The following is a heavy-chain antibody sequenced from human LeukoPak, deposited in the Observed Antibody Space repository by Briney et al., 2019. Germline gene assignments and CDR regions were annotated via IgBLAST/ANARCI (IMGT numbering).Heavy chain of an antibody. CDR1: GFTFDDYA. Sequence: GGSLRLSCAASGFTFDDYAMHWVRQGPGKGLEWVSGITWNSGTIGYADSVKGRFTISRDNAKNSLYLQMNSLRAEDTALYYCARDVTGTGAFDIWGQGTMVTVSS. V-gene: IGHV3-9*01. J-gene: IGHJ3*02. CDR2: ITWNSGTI. D-gene: IGHD1-7*01. CDR3: ARDVTGTGAFDI.